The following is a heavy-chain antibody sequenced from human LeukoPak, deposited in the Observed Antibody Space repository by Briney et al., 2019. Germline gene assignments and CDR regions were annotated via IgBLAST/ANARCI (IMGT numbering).Heavy chain of an antibody. J-gene: IGHJ1*01. D-gene: IGHD1-26*01. Sequence: SETLSLTCAVSSGSIASTTWWSWVRQPPGKGLEWIGEINHSGNTYFSPSLKSRVTISVDTSDNQFSLTLTSVTAADTAVYYCALGFHDVWELWGQGTLVTVSS. CDR3: ALGFHDVWEL. CDR1: SGSIASTTW. V-gene: IGHV4-4*02. CDR2: INHSGNT.